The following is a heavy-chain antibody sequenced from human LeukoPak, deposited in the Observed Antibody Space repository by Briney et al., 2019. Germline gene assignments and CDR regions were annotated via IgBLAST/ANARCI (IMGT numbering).Heavy chain of an antibody. D-gene: IGHD3-22*01. CDR2: IYYSGST. V-gene: IGHV4-31*03. J-gene: IGHJ6*02. CDR3: ARGPSGGDSSGYYFRPYYYYYGMDV. Sequence: SETLSLTCTVSGGSLISGGYYWSWIRQHPGKGLEWIGYIYYSGSTFYNPSLKSRVTISLDTSKNQFSLKLSSVTAADTAVYYCARGPSGGDSSGYYFRPYYYYYGMDVWGQGTTVTVSS. CDR1: GGSLISGGYY.